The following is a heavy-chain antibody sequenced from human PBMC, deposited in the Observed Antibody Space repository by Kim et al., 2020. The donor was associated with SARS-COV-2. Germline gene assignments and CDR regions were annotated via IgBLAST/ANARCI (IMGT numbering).Heavy chain of an antibody. CDR3: ARARFCSDNRSYSDY. V-gene: IGHV7-4-1*02. CDR2: INTYTGNP. CDR1: GYTFTCYA. D-gene: IGHD2-15*01. J-gene: IGHJ4*02. Sequence: ASVKVSCKASGYTFTCYAVNWVRQAPGQGLEWMGWINTYTGNPTYAQDFTGRFVFSWDTSVSTAYLQISSLKTEDTAVYYCARARFCSDNRSYSDYWGQGTLVTVSS.